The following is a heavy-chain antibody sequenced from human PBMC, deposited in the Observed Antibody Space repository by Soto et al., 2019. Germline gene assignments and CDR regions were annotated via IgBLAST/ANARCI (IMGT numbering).Heavy chain of an antibody. V-gene: IGHV4-30-4*01. D-gene: IGHD2-15*01. CDR3: ARDPIVSLHKGYYYGMDV. CDR1: GGSIKSGDYY. Sequence: QVQLQESGPGLVKPSQTLSLTCTVSGGSIKSGDYYWIWIRQPPGKGLERIGYIYYSGSTYYNPALKSRVTISVYRYMIQFALKLSSVTASETAVYYCARDPIVSLHKGYYYGMDVWGQGTTVIVSS. J-gene: IGHJ6*02. CDR2: IYYSGST.